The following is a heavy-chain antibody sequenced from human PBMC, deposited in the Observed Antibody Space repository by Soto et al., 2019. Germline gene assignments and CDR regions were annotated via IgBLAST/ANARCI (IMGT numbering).Heavy chain of an antibody. CDR2: INHSGST. D-gene: IGHD5-18*01. V-gene: IGHV4-34*01. CDR1: GGSFSGYY. J-gene: IGHJ4*02. Sequence: QVQLQQWGAGLLKPSETLSLTCAVYGGSFSGYYWSWIRQPPGKGLEWIGGINHSGSTTYNPSLNSRVTISVDMSKNQFSLKLTSVTAADTAVYYCARGMERAKIAYWGQGTLVTVSS. CDR3: ARGMERAKIAY.